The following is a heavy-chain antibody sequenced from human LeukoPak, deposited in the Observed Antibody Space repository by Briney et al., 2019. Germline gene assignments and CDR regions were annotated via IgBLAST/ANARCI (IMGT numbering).Heavy chain of an antibody. CDR3: ARDWRLDWFDP. V-gene: IGHV3-7*01. Sequence: GGSLRLSCAASGFTFSSYWMSWVRQAPGKGLEWVAIIKQDGSEKYYVDSVKGRFTISRDNTENSLYLQMNSLRAEDTAAYYCARDWRLDWFDPRGQGTLVTVSS. D-gene: IGHD3-3*01. CDR1: GFTFSSYW. J-gene: IGHJ5*02. CDR2: IKQDGSEK.